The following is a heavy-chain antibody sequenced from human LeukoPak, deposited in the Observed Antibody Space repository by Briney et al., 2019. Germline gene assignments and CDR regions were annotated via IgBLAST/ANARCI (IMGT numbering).Heavy chain of an antibody. CDR1: GFNFSSHW. CDR2: IGRDGTEK. Sequence: GGSLRLSCAASGFNFSSHWMSWVRQAPGKELEWVANIGRDGTEKNYVDSVKGRFTISRDNAKNSMYLQMSSMRAEDTAVYHCARGYCSGTSCFGAFDIWGQGTMVTVSS. CDR3: ARGYCSGTSCFGAFDI. D-gene: IGHD2-2*01. V-gene: IGHV3-7*01. J-gene: IGHJ3*02.